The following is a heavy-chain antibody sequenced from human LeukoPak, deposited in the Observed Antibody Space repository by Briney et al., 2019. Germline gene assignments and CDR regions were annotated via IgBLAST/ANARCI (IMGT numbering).Heavy chain of an antibody. CDR2: ITARSTSI. CDR3: VRDFNYGFDY. J-gene: IGHJ4*02. Sequence: GGSLRLSCAASGFTFNTYNMNWVRQAPGKGLEFISYITARSTSIYYADSVKGRFTISRDNAKNSLYLQMDSLRDEDTAVYYCVRDFNYGFDYWGQGILVTVSS. V-gene: IGHV3-48*02. D-gene: IGHD3-10*01. CDR1: GFTFNTYN.